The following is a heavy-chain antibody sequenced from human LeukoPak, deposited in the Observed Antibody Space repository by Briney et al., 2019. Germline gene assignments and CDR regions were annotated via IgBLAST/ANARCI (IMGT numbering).Heavy chain of an antibody. D-gene: IGHD5-12*01. CDR3: ARRELDIVAHPTGAFDI. CDR2: IYYSGST. Sequence: SETLSLTCTVSGGSISSYYRSWIRQPPGKGLEWIGYIYYSGSTNYNPSLKSRVTISVDTSKNQFSLKLSSVTAADTAVYYCARRELDIVAHPTGAFDIWGQGTMVTVSS. CDR1: GGSISSYY. J-gene: IGHJ3*02. V-gene: IGHV4-59*01.